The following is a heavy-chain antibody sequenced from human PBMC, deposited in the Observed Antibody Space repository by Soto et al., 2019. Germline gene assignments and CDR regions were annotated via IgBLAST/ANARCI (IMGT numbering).Heavy chain of an antibody. J-gene: IGHJ6*02. CDR2: IYYSGST. CDR1: GGSISSSSYY. Sequence: PSETLSLTCTVSGGSISSSSYYWGWIRQPPGKGLEWIGSIYYSGSTYYNPSLKSRVTISVDTSKNQFSLKLSSVTAADTAVYYCARLVFLEWQVNYGMDVWGQGTTVTVSS. V-gene: IGHV4-39*01. CDR3: ARLVFLEWQVNYGMDV. D-gene: IGHD3-3*01.